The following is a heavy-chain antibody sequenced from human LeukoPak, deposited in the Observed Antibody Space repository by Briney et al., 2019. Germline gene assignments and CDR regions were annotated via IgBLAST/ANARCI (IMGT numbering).Heavy chain of an antibody. J-gene: IGHJ5*02. V-gene: IGHV1-18*01. CDR2: ISGYNGNT. CDR1: GYTFTSYG. Sequence: GASVKVSCKTSGYTFTSYGISWVRQAPGPGLEWMGWISGYNGNTKYAQNLQGRVTMTTETSTSTAYMELRSLRSDDTAVYYCARDSSSWYNYFDPWGQGTLVTVSS. CDR3: ARDSSSWYNYFDP. D-gene: IGHD6-13*01.